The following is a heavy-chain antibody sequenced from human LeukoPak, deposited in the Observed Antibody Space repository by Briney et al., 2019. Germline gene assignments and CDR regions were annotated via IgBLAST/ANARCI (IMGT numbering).Heavy chain of an antibody. J-gene: IGHJ4*02. CDR1: GGSISSSSYY. CDR3: AREISGGQNDY. V-gene: IGHV4-39*07. CDR2: IYYSGST. Sequence: SETLSLTCTVSGGSISSSSYYWGWIRQPPGKGLEWIGSIYYSGSTYYNPSLKSRVTISVDTSKNQFSLKLNSVTAADTAVYYCAREISGGQNDYWGQGTLVTVSS.